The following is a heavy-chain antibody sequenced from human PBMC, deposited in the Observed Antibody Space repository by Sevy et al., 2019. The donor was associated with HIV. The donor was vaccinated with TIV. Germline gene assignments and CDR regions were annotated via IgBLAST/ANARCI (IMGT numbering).Heavy chain of an antibody. CDR1: GFTFSNSG. D-gene: IGHD6-19*01. Sequence: GGFLRLSCAASGFTFSNSGMHWVRQSPGKGLEWVASIFSDGITTYYGDSVKGRLTVFRDNSKSTLYLQMNSLGVEDTAVYYCARESPSDWYLDSWGQGTQVTVSS. V-gene: IGHV3-33*01. J-gene: IGHJ4*02. CDR2: IFSDGITT. CDR3: ARESPSDWYLDS.